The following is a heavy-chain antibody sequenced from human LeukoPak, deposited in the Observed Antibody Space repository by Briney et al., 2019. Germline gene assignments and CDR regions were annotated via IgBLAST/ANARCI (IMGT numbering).Heavy chain of an antibody. D-gene: IGHD5-24*01. V-gene: IGHV6-1*01. CDR2: TYYRSEWYY. CDR1: GDSVSSNSGA. Sequence: SQTLSLTCAISGDSVSSNSGAWNWIRQSPGRGLKWLGRTYYRSEWYYDYAISVKSRMTINPDTSKNQFSPQLNSVTPEDTAVYYCARSTKMSTIRGYSYAMDVWGQGTTVTVSS. CDR3: ARSTKMSTIRGYSYAMDV. J-gene: IGHJ6*02.